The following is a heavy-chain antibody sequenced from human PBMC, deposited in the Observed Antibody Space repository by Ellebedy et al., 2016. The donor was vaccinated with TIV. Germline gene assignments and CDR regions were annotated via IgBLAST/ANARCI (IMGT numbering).Heavy chain of an antibody. Sequence: GESLKISCAASGFTFSSYWMSWVRQAPGKGLEWVANIKQDGSEKYYVDSVKGRFTISRDNAKNSLYLQMNSLRAEDTAVYYCARDVHSSSWYGLYYFDYWGQGTLVTVSS. CDR2: IKQDGSEK. V-gene: IGHV3-7*01. CDR1: GFTFSSYW. J-gene: IGHJ4*02. D-gene: IGHD6-13*01. CDR3: ARDVHSSSWYGLYYFDY.